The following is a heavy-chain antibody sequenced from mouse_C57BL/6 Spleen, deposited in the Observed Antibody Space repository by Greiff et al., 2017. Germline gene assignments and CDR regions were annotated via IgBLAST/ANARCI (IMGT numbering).Heavy chain of an antibody. J-gene: IGHJ2*01. Sequence: QVQLQQPGTELVKPGASVKPSCKASGYTFTSYWMHWVKQRPGQGLEWIGNINPSNGGTNYNEKFKSKATLTVDKSSSTAYMQLSSLTSEDSAVYYCAITTVVAPYFDYWGQGTTLTVSS. CDR1: GYTFTSYW. V-gene: IGHV1-53*01. CDR2: INPSNGGT. CDR3: AITTVVAPYFDY. D-gene: IGHD1-1*01.